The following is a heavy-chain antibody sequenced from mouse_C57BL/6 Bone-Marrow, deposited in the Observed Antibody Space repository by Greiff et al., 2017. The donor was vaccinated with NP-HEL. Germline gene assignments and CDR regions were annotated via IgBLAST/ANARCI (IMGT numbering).Heavy chain of an antibody. CDR2: IHPNSGST. Sequence: QVQLQQPGAELVKPGASVKLSCKASGYTFTSYWMHWVKQRPGQGLEWIGMIHPNSGSTSYNEKFKSKATMTVDKSSSTAYMQLSSLTSEDSAVSYCARSEVIATALFDYWGQGTALTVSS. CDR3: ARSEVIATALFDY. CDR1: GYTFTSYW. J-gene: IGHJ2*01. V-gene: IGHV1-64*01. D-gene: IGHD1-1*01.